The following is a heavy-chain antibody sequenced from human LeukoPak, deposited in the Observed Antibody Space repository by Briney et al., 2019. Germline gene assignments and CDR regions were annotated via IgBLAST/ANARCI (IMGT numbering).Heavy chain of an antibody. D-gene: IGHD6-13*01. CDR3: ARGAGSSWYFYFDY. Sequence: GGSLRLSCAASGFTFDDYGMTWVRQAPGKGLEWVSGMNWNGGVTGYADSVKGRFTISRDNAKNSLYLQMNSLRVEDTAVYHCARGAGSSWYFYFDYWGQGTLVTVSS. J-gene: IGHJ4*02. V-gene: IGHV3-20*01. CDR1: GFTFDDYG. CDR2: MNWNGGVT.